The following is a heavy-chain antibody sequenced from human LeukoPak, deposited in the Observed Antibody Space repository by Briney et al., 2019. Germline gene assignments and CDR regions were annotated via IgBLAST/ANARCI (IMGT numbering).Heavy chain of an antibody. Sequence: PSETLSLTCTVSGGSISSYYWSRIRQPPGKGLEWIGYIYYSGSTNYNPSLKSRVTISVETSKNQFSLKMSSVTAADTAVYYCARRDSSSWYLDYWGQGTLVTVSS. J-gene: IGHJ4*02. CDR3: ARRDSSSWYLDY. CDR2: IYYSGST. D-gene: IGHD6-13*01. CDR1: GGSISSYY. V-gene: IGHV4-59*01.